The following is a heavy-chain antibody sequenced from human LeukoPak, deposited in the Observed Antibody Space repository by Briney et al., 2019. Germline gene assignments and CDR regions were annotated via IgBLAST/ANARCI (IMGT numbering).Heavy chain of an antibody. D-gene: IGHD6-13*01. J-gene: IGHJ5*02. V-gene: IGHV1-46*01. CDR1: GDTFTSYY. Sequence: ASVKVSCKASGDTFTSYYMHWVRQAPGQGLEWMGIINPSGGSTSYAQKFQGRVTMTRDTSTSTVYMELSSLRSEDTAVYYCARASSSWSMYNWFDPWGQGTLVTVSS. CDR3: ARASSSWSMYNWFDP. CDR2: INPSGGST.